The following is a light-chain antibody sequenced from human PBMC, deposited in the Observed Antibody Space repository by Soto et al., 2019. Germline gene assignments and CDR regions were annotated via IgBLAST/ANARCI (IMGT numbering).Light chain of an antibody. Sequence: QSALTQPASVSGSPGQSITISCTGTSSDVGGYNYVSWYQQHPDKAPKLMIYEVSNRPSGVSNRFSDSKSGNTASLTISGLQAEDEADYYCSSYTSSIILFGGGTKLTVL. CDR1: SSDVGGYNY. CDR3: SSYTSSIIL. V-gene: IGLV2-14*01. J-gene: IGLJ2*01. CDR2: EVS.